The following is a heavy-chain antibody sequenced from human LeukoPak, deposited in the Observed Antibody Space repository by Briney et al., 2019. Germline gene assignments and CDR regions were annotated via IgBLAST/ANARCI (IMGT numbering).Heavy chain of an antibody. V-gene: IGHV1-8*02. CDR1: GYTFTSYY. CDR3: ATSRLGYCSGGSCRYNSAFDI. D-gene: IGHD2-15*01. Sequence: ASVKVSCKASGYTFTSYYMHWVRQATGQGLEWMGWMNPNSGNTGYVQKFQGRVTMTRNTSTSTAYMELSSLKSEDTAAYYCATSRLGYCSGGSCRYNSAFDIWGQGTMVTVSS. J-gene: IGHJ3*02. CDR2: MNPNSGNT.